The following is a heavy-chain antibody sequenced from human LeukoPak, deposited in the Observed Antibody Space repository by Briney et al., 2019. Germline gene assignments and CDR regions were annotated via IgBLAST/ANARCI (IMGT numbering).Heavy chain of an antibody. V-gene: IGHV3-30*14. CDR3: ARDSKLLWFGELSPPDH. CDR1: GFTFSSYA. J-gene: IGHJ4*02. D-gene: IGHD3-10*01. CDR2: ISYDGSNK. Sequence: GRSLRHSCAASGFTFSSYAMHWVRQAPGKGLEWVAVISYDGSNKYYADSPRGRFTTPRDNSKNTLYLQMNSLRAEDTAVYYCARDSKLLWFGELSPPDHWGQGTLVTVSS.